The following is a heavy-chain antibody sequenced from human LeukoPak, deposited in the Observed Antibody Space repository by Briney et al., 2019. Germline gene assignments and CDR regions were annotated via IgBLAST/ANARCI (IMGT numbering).Heavy chain of an antibody. CDR2: IIPILGIA. CDR3: ARANIVVVPAATGAYYYGMDV. Sequence: ASVKVSCKASGGTFSSYTISWVRQAPGQGLEWMGRIIPILGIANYAQKFQGRVTITADKSTSTAYMELSSLRSEDTAVYYCARANIVVVPAATGAYYYGMDVWGQGNTVTVSS. J-gene: IGHJ6*02. CDR1: GGTFSSYT. D-gene: IGHD2-2*01. V-gene: IGHV1-69*02.